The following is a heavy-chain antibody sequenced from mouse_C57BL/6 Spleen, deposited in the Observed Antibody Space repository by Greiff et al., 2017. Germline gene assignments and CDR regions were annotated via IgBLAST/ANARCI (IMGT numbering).Heavy chain of an antibody. CDR3: ARFATDGYPFAY. CDR1: GYSFTRYY. J-gene: IGHJ3*01. V-gene: IGHV1-66*01. CDR2: IYPGSGNT. Sequence: QVQLQQSGPELVKPGASVKISCKASGYSFTRYYIHWVKQRPGQGLEWIGWIYPGSGNTKYNEKFKGKATLTADTSSSTDYMQLSSLISEDSAVYYCARFATDGYPFAYWGQGTLVTVSA. D-gene: IGHD2-3*01.